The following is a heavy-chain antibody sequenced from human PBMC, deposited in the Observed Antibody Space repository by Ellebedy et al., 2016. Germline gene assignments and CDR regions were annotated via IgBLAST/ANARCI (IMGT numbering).Heavy chain of an antibody. Sequence: SETLSLTCAVSGGSISSVNWWSWVRQPPGKGLEWLGEVFQSGRTNYNPSPSSRLTMSVDKSKNQFSLNLASLTAADTAVYFCARLALVAPTIWYFDLWGRGTLVTVSS. D-gene: IGHD5-12*01. CDR2: VFQSGRT. V-gene: IGHV4-4*02. J-gene: IGHJ2*01. CDR3: ARLALVAPTIWYFDL. CDR1: GGSISSVNW.